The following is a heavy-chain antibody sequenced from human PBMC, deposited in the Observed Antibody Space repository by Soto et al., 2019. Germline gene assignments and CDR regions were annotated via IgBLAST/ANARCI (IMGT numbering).Heavy chain of an antibody. Sequence: ASETLSLTCTVSGGSISSYYWSWIRQPPGKGLEWIGHIYYSGSTNYNPSLKSRVTISVDTSKNQFSLKLSSVTAADTAVYYCARLGRYFDWFHWFDPWGQGTLVTVSS. CDR3: ARLGRYFDWFHWFDP. CDR1: GGSISSYY. CDR2: IYYSGST. V-gene: IGHV4-59*08. J-gene: IGHJ5*02. D-gene: IGHD3-9*01.